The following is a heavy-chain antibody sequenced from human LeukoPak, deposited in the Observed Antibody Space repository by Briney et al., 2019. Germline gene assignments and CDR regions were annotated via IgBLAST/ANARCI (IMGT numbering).Heavy chain of an antibody. CDR3: ARDGGGYYASGTHYYFDC. Sequence: GRSLRLSCAASGFTFSSYPMHWVRQAPGKGLEWVGVISYDGSNKYSADSVKGRFTISRANSKNTLYLQVSSLRAEDTAVYYCARDGGGYYASGTHYYFDCWGQGTLVTVSS. CDR1: GFTFSSYP. CDR2: ISYDGSNK. J-gene: IGHJ4*02. D-gene: IGHD3-10*01. V-gene: IGHV3-30-3*01.